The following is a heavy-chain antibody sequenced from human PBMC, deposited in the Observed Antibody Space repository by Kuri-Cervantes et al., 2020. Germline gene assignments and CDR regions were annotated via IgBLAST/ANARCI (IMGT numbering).Heavy chain of an antibody. Sequence: GESLKISCAASGFTFSSYAMHWVRQAPGKGLEWVAVISYDGSNKYYADSVKGRFTISRDNSKNTLYLQMNSLRAEDTAVYYCARDEIAGSPYYGMDVWGQGTTVTVSS. CDR3: ARDEIAGSPYYGMDV. V-gene: IGHV3-30-3*01. D-gene: IGHD3-10*01. CDR1: GFTFSSYA. CDR2: ISYDGSNK. J-gene: IGHJ6*02.